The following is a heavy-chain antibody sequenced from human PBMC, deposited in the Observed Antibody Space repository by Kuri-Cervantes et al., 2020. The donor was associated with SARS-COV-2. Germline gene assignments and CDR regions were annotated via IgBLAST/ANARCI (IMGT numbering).Heavy chain of an antibody. V-gene: IGHV4-34*01. CDR2: INHSGST. CDR1: GGSFSGYY. CDR3: ARQADGSDTGSLTG. J-gene: IGHJ4*02. Sequence: GSLRLSCAVYGGSFSGYYWSWVRQPPGKGLEWIGEINHSGSTNYNPSLKSRVTISVDTSKNQFSLKLRSVTAADAAVYYCARQADGSDTGSLTGWGQGTLVTVSS. D-gene: IGHD1-26*01.